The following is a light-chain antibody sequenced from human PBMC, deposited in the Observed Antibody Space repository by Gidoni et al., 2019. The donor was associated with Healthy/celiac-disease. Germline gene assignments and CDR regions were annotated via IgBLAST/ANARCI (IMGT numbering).Light chain of an antibody. CDR2: WAS. V-gene: IGKV4-1*01. CDR1: QSVLYSSNNKDY. CDR3: QQYYSTPRALT. Sequence: DIVMTQSPDSLAVSLGERATINCKSSQSVLYSSNNKDYLAWYQQKPGQPPKLLIYWASTRESGVPDRFSGSGSGTEFTLTISSLQAKDVAVYYCQQYYSTPRALTFGGGTKVEIK. J-gene: IGKJ4*01.